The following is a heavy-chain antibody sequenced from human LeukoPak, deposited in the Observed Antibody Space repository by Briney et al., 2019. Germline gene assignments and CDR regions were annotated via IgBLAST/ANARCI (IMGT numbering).Heavy chain of an antibody. V-gene: IGHV3-23*01. Sequence: PGGSLRLSCAASGFTFSSYAMSWVRQAPGKGLEWVSAISGSGGSTYYADSVKGRFTISRDNSKNTLYLQMNSLRAEDTAVYYCAKGLAQTTVVTPFDYWGQGTLVTVSS. D-gene: IGHD4-23*01. CDR3: AKGLAQTTVVTPFDY. CDR2: ISGSGGST. J-gene: IGHJ4*02. CDR1: GFTFSSYA.